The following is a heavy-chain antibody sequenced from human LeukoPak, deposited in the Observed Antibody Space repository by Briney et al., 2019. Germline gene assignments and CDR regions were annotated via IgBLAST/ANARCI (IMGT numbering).Heavy chain of an antibody. CDR2: INPNSGGT. CDR1: GYTFTGYY. D-gene: IGHD2-2*02. Sequence: ASVKVSCKASGYTFTGYYMHWVRQAPGRGLEWMGWINPNSGGTNYAQKFQGRVTMTRDTSISTAYMELTRLRSDDTAVYYCASDWGLSQLEYCSNTNCYMGAFDIWGQGTVVTVSS. V-gene: IGHV1-2*02. CDR3: ASDWGLSQLEYCSNTNCYMGAFDI. J-gene: IGHJ3*02.